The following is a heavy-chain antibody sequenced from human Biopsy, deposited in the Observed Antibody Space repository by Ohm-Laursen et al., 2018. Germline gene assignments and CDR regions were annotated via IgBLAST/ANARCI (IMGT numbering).Heavy chain of an antibody. V-gene: IGHV3-21*06. CDR3: ATELLPPGVGGPWLDS. D-gene: IGHD3-16*01. CDR2: ISASSSYI. CDR1: GVTLSGYA. J-gene: IGHJ5*01. Sequence: SLRLSCAASGVTLSGYAMNWVRQAPGKGLEWVSSISASSSYIHYADSVKGRFTVSRDNAKNSLYLQMNSLRAADTAIYYCATELLPPGVGGPWLDSWGQGTPVTLSS.